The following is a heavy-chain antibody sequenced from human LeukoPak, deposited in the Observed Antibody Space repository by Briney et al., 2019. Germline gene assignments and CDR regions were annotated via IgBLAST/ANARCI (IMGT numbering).Heavy chain of an antibody. V-gene: IGHV5-51*01. J-gene: IGHJ5*02. Sequence: GESLKIPCKGSGYSFTSYWIGWVRQMPGKGLEWMGIIYPGDSDTRYSSSFQGQVTISADKSISTAYLQWSSLKASDTAMYYCASVTMVREVIIWFDPWGQEPWSPSPQ. D-gene: IGHD3-10*01. CDR3: ASVTMVREVIIWFDP. CDR1: GYSFTSYW. CDR2: IYPGDSDT.